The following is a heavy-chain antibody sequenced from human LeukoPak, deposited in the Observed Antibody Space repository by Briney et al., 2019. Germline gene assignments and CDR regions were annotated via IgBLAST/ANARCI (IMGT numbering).Heavy chain of an antibody. CDR3: TKGGHTDN. Sequence: GGSLRLSCTASGFNFGDLTMSWFRQAPGKGLEWVGFLKDKGRGGTAEYAASVRGRYTISRDDSKSIAYLQMNSPQTEDTAVYHCTKGGHTDNWGQGTLVTVSS. J-gene: IGHJ4*02. CDR2: LKDKGRGGTA. CDR1: GFNFGDLT. V-gene: IGHV3-49*03.